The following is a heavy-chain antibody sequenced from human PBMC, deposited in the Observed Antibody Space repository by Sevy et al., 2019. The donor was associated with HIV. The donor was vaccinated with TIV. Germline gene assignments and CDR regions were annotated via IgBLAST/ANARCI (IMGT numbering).Heavy chain of an antibody. Sequence: GGSLRLSCAVSGFTFSGYAMNWVRQAPGKGQEWVSAINGKGRSTHYADSVEGRFTISRDNSKNTLYPEMNSLRAEDTAGDYCAKTIDSGGGVVPAANYYYGMDVWGQGTTVTVSS. V-gene: IGHV3-23*01. D-gene: IGHD2-2*01. J-gene: IGHJ6*02. CDR1: GFTFSGYA. CDR3: AKTIDSGGGVVPAANYYYGMDV. CDR2: INGKGRST.